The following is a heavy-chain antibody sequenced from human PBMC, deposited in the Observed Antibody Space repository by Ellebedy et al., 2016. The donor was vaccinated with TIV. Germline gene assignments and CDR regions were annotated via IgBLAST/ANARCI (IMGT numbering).Heavy chain of an antibody. Sequence: GGSLKISCAASGFSVSSYFMSWVRQAPGKGLEWVSIIYNDGGTNYTDSVRGRFTISRDNSKNTLYLQMNNLRAGDTAVYFCARDPGGGGDYGDNWFDPWGQGTLVTVSS. J-gene: IGHJ5*02. D-gene: IGHD4-17*01. CDR3: ARDPGGGGDYGDNWFDP. CDR2: IYNDGGT. V-gene: IGHV3-66*01. CDR1: GFSVSSYF.